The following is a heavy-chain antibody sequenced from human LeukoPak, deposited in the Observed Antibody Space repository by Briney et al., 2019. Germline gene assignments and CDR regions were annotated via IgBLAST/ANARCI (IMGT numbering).Heavy chain of an antibody. CDR1: GFTFRSHA. V-gene: IGHV3-23*01. J-gene: IGHJ4*02. Sequence: GVSLRLSCVGSGFTFRSHAMSWVRQAPEKGLEFVSGIYENGGTTYYADSVKGRFSISRDNSKNTLYLQMDSLRGEDTAVYYCAKDFRIGYSAHFDYWGQGALVTLSS. D-gene: IGHD2-21*01. CDR3: AKDFRIGYSAHFDY. CDR2: IYENGGTT.